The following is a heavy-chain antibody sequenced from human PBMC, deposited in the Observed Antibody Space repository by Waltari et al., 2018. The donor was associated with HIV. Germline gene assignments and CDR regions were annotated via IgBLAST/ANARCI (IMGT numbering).Heavy chain of an antibody. V-gene: IGHV4-59*12. CDR2: IYYSGST. J-gene: IGHJ5*02. CDR1: GGSISSYY. D-gene: IGHD2-15*01. CDR3: ARGRGGGGSSGNWFDP. Sequence: QVQLQESGPGLVKPSETLSLTCTVSGGSISSYYWSWIRQPPGKGLEWIGYIYYSGSTNYNPSLKGRVTISVDTSKNQFSLKLSSGTAADTAVYYCARGRGGGGSSGNWFDPWGQGTLVTVSS.